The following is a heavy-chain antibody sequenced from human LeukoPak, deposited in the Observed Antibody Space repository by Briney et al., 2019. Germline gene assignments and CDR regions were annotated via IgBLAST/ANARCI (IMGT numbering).Heavy chain of an antibody. CDR3: ARWWELPRASDI. CDR1: GDTVSSNSAA. Sequence: SQTLSLTCAISGDTVSSNSAAWNWIRQSPSRVLEWLGRTYYRSKWYNDYAVSVKSRITINPDTSKNQFSLQLNSVTPEDTAVYYCARWWELPRASDIWGQGTMVTVSS. CDR2: TYYRSKWYN. V-gene: IGHV6-1*01. D-gene: IGHD2-15*01. J-gene: IGHJ3*02.